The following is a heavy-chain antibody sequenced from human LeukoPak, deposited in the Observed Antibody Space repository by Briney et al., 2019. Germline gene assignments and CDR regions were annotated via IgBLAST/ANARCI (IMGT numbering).Heavy chain of an antibody. J-gene: IGHJ5*02. CDR2: IYHSGST. V-gene: IGHV4-39*07. CDR3: ARGCSSTSCYHNWFDP. Sequence: SETLSLTCTVSGGSISSSSYYWGWIRQPPGKGLEWIGSIYHSGSTYYNPSLKSRVTISVDTSKNQFSLKLSSVTAADTAVYYCARGCSSTSCYHNWFDPWGQGTLVTVSS. CDR1: GGSISSSSYY. D-gene: IGHD2-2*01.